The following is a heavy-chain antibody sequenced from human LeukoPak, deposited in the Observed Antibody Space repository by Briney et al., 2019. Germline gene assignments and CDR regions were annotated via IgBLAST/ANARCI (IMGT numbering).Heavy chain of an antibody. J-gene: IGHJ4*02. D-gene: IGHD3-22*01. Sequence: GGSLRLSCAASGFTFDDYAMHWVRQAPGKGLEWVSGISWNSGSIGYADSVKGRFTISRDNAKNSLYLQMNSLRAEDTAVYYCAKQGYDSSGYWGYWGQGTLVTVSS. CDR1: GFTFDDYA. CDR3: AKQGYDSSGYWGY. CDR2: ISWNSGSI. V-gene: IGHV3-9*01.